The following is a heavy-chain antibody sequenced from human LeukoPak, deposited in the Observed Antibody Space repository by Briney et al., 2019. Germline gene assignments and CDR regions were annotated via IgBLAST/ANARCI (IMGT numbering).Heavy chain of an antibody. D-gene: IGHD2-2*01. V-gene: IGHV1-18*01. Sequence: GASVKVSCKTSGYIFRNYAVSWVRQAPGQGPEWVGWINPFNADAKYAQKFQGRVTMATDTSTSTAYLEPRSLRYDDTAVYYCARGEKSYAYWGQGTLVTVSS. CDR1: GYIFRNYA. J-gene: IGHJ4*02. CDR3: ARGEKSYAY. CDR2: INPFNADA.